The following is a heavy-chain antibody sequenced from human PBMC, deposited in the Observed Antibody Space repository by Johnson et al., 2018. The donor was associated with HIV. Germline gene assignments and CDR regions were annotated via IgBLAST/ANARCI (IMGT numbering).Heavy chain of an antibody. J-gene: IGHJ3*01. CDR2: IKQDGSEK. CDR3: ARDDTGYSSSFDAFDV. Sequence: MQLVESGGGLVQPGGSLRLSCAASGFTFSNYWMTWVRQAPGQGLEWVANIKQDGSEKYYVDSMQGRFPISRDNAKNSLYLQMNSLRAEDTAVYYCARDDTGYSSSFDAFDVWGQGTMVTVSS. D-gene: IGHD6-13*01. CDR1: GFTFSNYW. V-gene: IGHV3-7*05.